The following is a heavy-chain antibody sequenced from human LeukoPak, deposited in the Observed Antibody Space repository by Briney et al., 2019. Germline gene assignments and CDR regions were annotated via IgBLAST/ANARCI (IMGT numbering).Heavy chain of an antibody. J-gene: IGHJ4*02. CDR3: ARVPTNNYGYGD. Sequence: GGSLRLSCSGSGFTFSIYWMHWVRQVPGKGLVWVAHINGDGTITSHADSVRGRFAISRDNAKNTLYLQMNGLRVEDTAVYYCARVPTNNYGYGDWGQGSPVSVSS. V-gene: IGHV3-74*01. CDR1: GFTFSIYW. D-gene: IGHD5-18*01. CDR2: INGDGTIT.